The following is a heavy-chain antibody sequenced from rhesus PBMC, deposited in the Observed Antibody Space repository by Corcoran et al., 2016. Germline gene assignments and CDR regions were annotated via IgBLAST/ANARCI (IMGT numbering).Heavy chain of an antibody. CDR2: VNTNKGNA. D-gene: IGHD1-1*01. CDR1: GYTFTSYF. V-gene: IGHV1S9*01. Sequence: QVQLVQSGAEVKKPGASVKLSCKASGYTFTSYFITWVRQAPGQVPEWMRGVNTNKGNAGYAQKFQGIVSRTRDTSTSTADMELSSLRSEDTAVYYCTRGPANTIGGQGVLVTVSS. J-gene: IGHJ4*01. CDR3: TRGPANTI.